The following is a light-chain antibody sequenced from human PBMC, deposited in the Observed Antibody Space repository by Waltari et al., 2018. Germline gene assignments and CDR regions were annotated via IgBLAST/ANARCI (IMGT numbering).Light chain of an antibody. CDR3: QHYVHLPAT. J-gene: IGKJ1*01. CDR2: GAS. V-gene: IGKV3-20*01. Sequence: IVLTQSPGTLSLSPGERATLPCRASQSVSRSLAWYQQKPGQAPKLLIYGASTRATGIPDRFTGSGSGTDFSLTISSLEPEDFAIYFCQHYVHLPATFGQGTKVEIK. CDR1: QSVSRS.